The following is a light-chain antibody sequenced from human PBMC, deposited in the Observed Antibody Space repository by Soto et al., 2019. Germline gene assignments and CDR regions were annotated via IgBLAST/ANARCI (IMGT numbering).Light chain of an antibody. J-gene: IGKJ1*01. CDR1: QSISVW. CDR3: QQYNGYRWT. CDR2: KAS. V-gene: IGKV1-5*03. Sequence: DIQMTQSPSTLSASVGDRVTITCRASQSISVWLAWHQQKPGKVPKILIYKASSLESGVPSRFSGSGSGTEFTLTISSLQPEDFATYYCQQYNGYRWTFGQGTKVDIK.